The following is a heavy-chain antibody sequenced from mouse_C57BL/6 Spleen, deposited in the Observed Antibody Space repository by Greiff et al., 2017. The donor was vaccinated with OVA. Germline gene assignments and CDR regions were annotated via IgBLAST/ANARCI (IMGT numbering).Heavy chain of an antibody. CDR3: ARWDYYGSRRYFDV. CDR2: IHPNSGST. D-gene: IGHD1-1*01. Sequence: VQLQQPGAELVKPGASVKLSCKASGYTFTSYWMHWVKQRPGQGLEWIGMIHPNSGSTNYNEKFKSKATLTVDKSSSTAYMQLSSLTSEDSAVYYCARWDYYGSRRYFDVWGTGTTVTVSS. CDR1: GYTFTSYW. J-gene: IGHJ1*03. V-gene: IGHV1-64*01.